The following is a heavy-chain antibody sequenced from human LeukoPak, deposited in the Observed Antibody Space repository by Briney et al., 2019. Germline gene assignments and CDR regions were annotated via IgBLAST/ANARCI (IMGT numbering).Heavy chain of an antibody. CDR2: TRNKANSYTT. Sequence: PGGSLRLSCAASGFTFSDHYMDWVRQAPGKGLEWVGRTRNKANSYTTEYAASVKGRFTISRDDSKNSLYLQMNSLKTEDTAVYYCARSRVGYSSSWYDWYFDLWGRGTLVTVSS. CDR1: GFTFSDHY. V-gene: IGHV3-72*01. J-gene: IGHJ2*01. CDR3: ARSRVGYSSSWYDWYFDL. D-gene: IGHD6-13*01.